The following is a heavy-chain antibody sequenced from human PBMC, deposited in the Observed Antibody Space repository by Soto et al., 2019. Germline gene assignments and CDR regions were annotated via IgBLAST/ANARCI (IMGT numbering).Heavy chain of an antibody. J-gene: IGHJ6*02. V-gene: IGHV3-11*01. CDR3: ARDILPRAHGLGWDV. D-gene: IGHD1-26*01. CDR2: ISSSGKNI. CDR1: GFIFSDYY. Sequence: GGSVRLSCAASGFIFSDYYMSWIRQAPGKGLEWVSYISSSGKNIFYLDSVKGRFTVSRDNAKKALYLQIDSLRAEDTAVYYCARDILPRAHGLGWDVWGQGTTVTVSS.